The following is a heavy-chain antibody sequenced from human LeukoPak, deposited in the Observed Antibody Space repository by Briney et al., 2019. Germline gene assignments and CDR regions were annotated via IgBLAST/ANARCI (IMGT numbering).Heavy chain of an antibody. CDR1: GYTFTGYY. CDR2: INPNSGGT. CDR3: ARERDPPYSSGWYDAYGMDV. J-gene: IGHJ6*02. Sequence: GASVKVSCKASGYTFTGYYMHWVRQAPGQGLEGMGWINPNSGGTNYAQKFQGRVTMTRDTSISTAYMELSRLRSDDTAVYYCARERDPPYSSGWYDAYGMDVWGQGTTVTVSS. V-gene: IGHV1-2*02. D-gene: IGHD6-19*01.